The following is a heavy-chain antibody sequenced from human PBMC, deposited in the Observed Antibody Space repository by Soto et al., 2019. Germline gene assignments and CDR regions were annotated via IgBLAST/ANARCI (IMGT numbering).Heavy chain of an antibody. CDR2: INHSGST. D-gene: IGHD3-3*01. J-gene: IGHJ6*02. CDR1: GGSFSGYY. CDR3: ARGSPLNLRRNTLRFYPSTTGMDV. Sequence: SETLSLTCAVYGGSFSGYYWSWIRQPPGKGLEWIGEINHSGSTNYNPSLKSRVTISVDTSKNQFSLKLSSVTAADTAVYYCARGSPLNLRRNTLRFYPSTTGMDVWGQGTTVTVSS. V-gene: IGHV4-34*01.